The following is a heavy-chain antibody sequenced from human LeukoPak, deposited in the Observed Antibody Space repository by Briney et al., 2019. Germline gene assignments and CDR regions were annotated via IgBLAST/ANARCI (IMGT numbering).Heavy chain of an antibody. D-gene: IGHD2-2*02. CDR2: ISGSGGST. V-gene: IGHV3-23*01. Sequence: PGGSLRLSCAASGLTFINFGMTWVRQAPGKGLEWVSAISGSGGSTYYADSVKGRFTISRDNSKNTLYLQMNSLRAEDTAVYYCAKDLLYSGWFDPWGQGTLVTVSS. CDR1: GLTFINFG. CDR3: AKDLLYSGWFDP. J-gene: IGHJ5*02.